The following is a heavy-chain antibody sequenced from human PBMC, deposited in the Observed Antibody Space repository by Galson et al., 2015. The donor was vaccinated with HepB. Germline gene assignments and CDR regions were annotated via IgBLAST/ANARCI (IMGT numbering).Heavy chain of an antibody. CDR1: GYTFTTYN. V-gene: IGHV1-46*01. CDR3: AREKFFTYYFDY. CDR2: ISPSDGAV. Sequence: SVKVSCKATGYTFTTYNIKWVRQAPGQGLEWMGRISPSDGAVHYAQEFQGRVTMTSDTSTSTVYMNLNSLASEDTAVYYCAREKFFTYYFDYWGQGTLVTAFS. J-gene: IGHJ4*02. D-gene: IGHD3-3*01.